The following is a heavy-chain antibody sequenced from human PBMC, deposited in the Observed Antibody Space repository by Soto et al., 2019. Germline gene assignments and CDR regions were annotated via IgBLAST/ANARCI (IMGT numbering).Heavy chain of an antibody. D-gene: IGHD5-12*01. V-gene: IGHV1-69*12. J-gene: IGHJ6*02. Sequence: QVQLVQSGAEVKKPGSSVKVSCKASGGTFSSYAISWVRQAPGQGLEWMGGIIPIFGTANYGQKFQGRVTITADESTSTAYMERISLRSEDTAVYYCASSVAKYYYYGMDVWGQGTTVTVSS. CDR2: IIPIFGTA. CDR1: GGTFSSYA. CDR3: ASSVAKYYYYGMDV.